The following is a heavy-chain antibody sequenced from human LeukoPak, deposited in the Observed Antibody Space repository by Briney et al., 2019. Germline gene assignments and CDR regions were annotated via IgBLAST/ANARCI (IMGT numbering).Heavy chain of an antibody. CDR1: GLTFSGYE. D-gene: IGHD3-10*01. V-gene: IGHV3-48*03. CDR2: ISSSGSTI. CDR3: ARAAYYYGSGSCFDY. J-gene: IGHJ4*02. Sequence: GGSLRLSCAASGLTFSGYEMNWVRQAPGKGLEWVSYISSSGSTIYYADSVKGRFTISRDNAKNSLYLQMNSLRAEDTAVYYCARAAYYYGSGSCFDYWGQGTLVTVSS.